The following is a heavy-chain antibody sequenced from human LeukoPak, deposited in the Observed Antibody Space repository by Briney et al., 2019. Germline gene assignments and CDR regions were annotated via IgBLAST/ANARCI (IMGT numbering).Heavy chain of an antibody. CDR3: ARSYCSGGSCGRFDP. V-gene: IGHV4-30-2*06. CDR2: IYRSGST. CDR1: GASISSGGYS. D-gene: IGHD2-15*01. J-gene: IGHJ5*02. Sequence: SETLSLTCAVSGASISSGGYSWSWIRQSPVKGLEWIGYIYRSGSTYYNPSLKSRVTISVDNSKNQFSLNLSAMTAADTAVYYCARSYCSGGSCGRFDPWGQGTLVTVPS.